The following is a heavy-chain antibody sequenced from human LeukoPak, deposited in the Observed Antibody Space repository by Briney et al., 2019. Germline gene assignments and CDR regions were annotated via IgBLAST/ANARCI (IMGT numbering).Heavy chain of an antibody. V-gene: IGHV1-18*01. CDR2: ISAYNGNT. D-gene: IGHD3-9*01. CDR1: GYTFTSYG. J-gene: IGHJ4*02. Sequence: ASVKVSCKASGYTFTSYGISWVRQAPGQGLEWMGWISAYNGNTNYAQKLQGRVTMTTDTSTSTAYMELRSLRSDDTAVYYCARYDILTGYSHFDYWGQGTLVTVSS. CDR3: ARYDILTGYSHFDY.